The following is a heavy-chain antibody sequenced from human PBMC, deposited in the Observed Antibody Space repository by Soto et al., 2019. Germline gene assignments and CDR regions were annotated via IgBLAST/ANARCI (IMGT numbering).Heavy chain of an antibody. CDR2: IQSGGPT. J-gene: IGHJ6*04. D-gene: IGHD2-15*01. V-gene: IGHV3-66*01. Sequence: GGSLRLSCAASGFTVSSKYMSWVRQAPGKGLEWVSLIQSGGPTYYADSVKGRFTISRDTSENTLHLQMDSLRAEDTAVYYCARDDVLCDGGRCYGVPLDVWCKGTTVTVFS. CDR1: GFTVSSKY. CDR3: ARDDVLCDGGRCYGVPLDV.